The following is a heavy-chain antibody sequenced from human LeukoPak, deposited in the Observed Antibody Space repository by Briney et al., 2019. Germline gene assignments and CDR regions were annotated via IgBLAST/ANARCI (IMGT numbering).Heavy chain of an antibody. J-gene: IGHJ5*02. CDR1: GGSFSGYY. D-gene: IGHD3-22*01. CDR3: ARMYYYDSSGYYPHGWFDP. Sequence: SETLSLTCAVYGGSFSGYYWSWIRQPPGKGLEWIGEINHSGSTNYNPSLKSRVTISVDTSKNQFSLKLSSVTAADTAVYYCARMYYYDSSGYYPHGWFDPWGQGTLVTVPS. CDR2: INHSGST. V-gene: IGHV4-34*01.